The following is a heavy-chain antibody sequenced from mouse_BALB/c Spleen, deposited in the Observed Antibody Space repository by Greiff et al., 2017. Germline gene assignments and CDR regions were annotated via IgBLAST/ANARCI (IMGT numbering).Heavy chain of an antibody. J-gene: IGHJ3*01. CDR1: GFSLTSYG. Sequence: VQLQQSGPGLVAPSQSLSITCTVSGFSLTSYGVHWVRQPPGKGLEWLGVIWAGGSTNYNSALMSRLSISKDNSKSQVFLKMNSLQTDDTAMYYCARDDYYGSSYLAWFAYWGQGTLVTVSA. D-gene: IGHD1-1*01. V-gene: IGHV2-9*02. CDR3: ARDDYYGSSYLAWFAY. CDR2: IWAGGST.